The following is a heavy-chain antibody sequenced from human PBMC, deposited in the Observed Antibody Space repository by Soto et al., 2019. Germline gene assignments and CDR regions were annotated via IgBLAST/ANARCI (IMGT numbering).Heavy chain of an antibody. Sequence: QVQLVQSGAEVKKPGSSVKVSCKASGGTFSSYAISWVRQAPGQGLEWMGGIIPILGTANFSQKFQGRVTITADESTSTAYMELSSLRSEDTAVYYCASYGIAAAGAGFDYWGQGTLVTVSS. D-gene: IGHD6-13*01. V-gene: IGHV1-69*01. CDR1: GGTFSSYA. CDR2: IIPILGTA. J-gene: IGHJ4*02. CDR3: ASYGIAAAGAGFDY.